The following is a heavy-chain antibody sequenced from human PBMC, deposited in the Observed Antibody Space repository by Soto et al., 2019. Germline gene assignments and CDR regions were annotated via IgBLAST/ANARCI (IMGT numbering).Heavy chain of an antibody. J-gene: IGHJ6*02. Sequence: EVQLLESGGGLVQPGGSLRLSCAASGFTFSSYAMSWVRQAPGKGLEWVSAISGSGGSTYYADSVKGRFTISRDNYKHALYRQMNSLRAEDTAVYYFAKEGPGRYSSGWYSGFRPQDYYCCCGMDVWGQGTTVTVSS. CDR3: AKEGPGRYSSGWYSGFRPQDYYCCCGMDV. D-gene: IGHD6-19*01. CDR1: GFTFSSYA. CDR2: ISGSGGST. V-gene: IGHV3-23*01.